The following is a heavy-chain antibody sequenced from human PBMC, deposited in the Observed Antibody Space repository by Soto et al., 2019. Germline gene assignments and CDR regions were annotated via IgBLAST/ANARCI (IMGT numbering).Heavy chain of an antibody. D-gene: IGHD3-22*01. CDR2: ISYDGSNK. CDR3: ARSYYDSSGHFDY. CDR1: GFTFSSYA. Sequence: PAGSLRLSCAASGFTFSSYAMHWVRQAPGKGLEWVAVISYDGSNKYYADSVKGRFTISRDNSKNTLYLQMNSLRAEDTAVYYCARSYYDSSGHFDYWGQGTLVTVSS. V-gene: IGHV3-30-3*01. J-gene: IGHJ4*02.